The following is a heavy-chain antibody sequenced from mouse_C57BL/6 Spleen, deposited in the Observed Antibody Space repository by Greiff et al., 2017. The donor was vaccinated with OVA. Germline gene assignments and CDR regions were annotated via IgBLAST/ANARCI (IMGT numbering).Heavy chain of an antibody. CDR2: INPYNGGT. CDR1: GYTFTDYY. D-gene: IGHD2-1*01. CDR3: ARGDGNYFWYFDV. Sequence: EVQLQQSGPVLVKPGASVKMSCKASGYTFTDYYMNWVKQSHGKSLEWIGVINPYNGGTSYNQKFKGKATLTVDKSSSTAYMELNSLTSEDSAVCYCARGDGNYFWYFDVWGTGTTVTVSS. J-gene: IGHJ1*03. V-gene: IGHV1-19*01.